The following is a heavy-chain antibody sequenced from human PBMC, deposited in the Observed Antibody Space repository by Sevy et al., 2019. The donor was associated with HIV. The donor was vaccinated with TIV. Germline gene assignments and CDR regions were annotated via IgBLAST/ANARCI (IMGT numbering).Heavy chain of an antibody. CDR2: INPNSGGT. V-gene: IGHV1-2*02. J-gene: IGHJ4*02. Sequence: ASVKVSCKASGYTFTGYYMHWVRQAPGQGLEWMGWINPNSGGTNYAQKFQCRVTITRDTSISTAYMELSRLRSDDTAVYYCAREMRDFGVVMLDYWGQGTLVTVSS. D-gene: IGHD3-3*01. CDR3: AREMRDFGVVMLDY. CDR1: GYTFTGYY.